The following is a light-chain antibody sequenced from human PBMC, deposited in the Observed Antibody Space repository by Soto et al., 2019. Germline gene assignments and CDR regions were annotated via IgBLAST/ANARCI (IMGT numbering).Light chain of an antibody. J-gene: IGKJ2*01. CDR2: GAS. V-gene: IGKV3-20*01. CDR1: QSVSSTY. CDR3: QQYDNSLYT. Sequence: EIVLTQSPGTLSLSPGERATLSCRASQSVSSTYLAWYQQKPGQAPRLLIYGASSRATGIPDRFSGSGSGTYVTLTISRLEPEDFAVYYCQQYDNSLYTFGQGTKLEIK.